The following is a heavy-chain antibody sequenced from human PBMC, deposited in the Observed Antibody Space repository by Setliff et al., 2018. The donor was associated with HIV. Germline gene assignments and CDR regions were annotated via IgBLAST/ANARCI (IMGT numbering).Heavy chain of an antibody. CDR2: IKTKTEGGTT. CDR3: TTGTRLVD. Sequence: PGGSLRLSCAASGFTFSNYAMSWVRQAPGKGLEWVGRIKTKTEGGTTDYAAPAKGRFTISRDDSKNTLDLQMNSLKTEDTAVYYCTTGTRLVDWGQGALVTVSS. CDR1: GFTFSNYA. D-gene: IGHD2-21*01. V-gene: IGHV3-15*01. J-gene: IGHJ4*02.